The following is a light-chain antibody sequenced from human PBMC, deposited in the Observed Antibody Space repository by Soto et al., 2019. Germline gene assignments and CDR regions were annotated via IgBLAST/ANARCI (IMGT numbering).Light chain of an antibody. CDR2: SAS. Sequence: EIVLTQFPGTLSLSPGERATLSCRASQSLHSNFLVWCQQKPGQAPRLLISSASRRATGIPDRFSGSGSGTDFTLTISRLDPEDFAVYYCHQSGSSPLTFGPGTIVDVK. J-gene: IGKJ3*01. V-gene: IGKV3-20*01. CDR1: QSLHSNF. CDR3: HQSGSSPLT.